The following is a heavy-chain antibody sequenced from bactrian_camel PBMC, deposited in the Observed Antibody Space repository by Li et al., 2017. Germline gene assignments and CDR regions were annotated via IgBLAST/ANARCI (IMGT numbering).Heavy chain of an antibody. CDR2: ISSGRDGGTT. CDR1: EYSYHSYC. J-gene: IGHJ6*01. CDR3: AADGPLLIDSDDYDCRSHDFDS. Sequence: QVQLVESGGGSVQAGGSLGLSCAASEYSYHSYCIAWFRQPPGEEREGVVVISSGRDGGTTVYADSVKGRFTISRDNAVRLRMSSLKPEDTAMYYCAADGPLLIDSDDYDCRSHDFDSWGQGTQVTVS. V-gene: IGHV3S63*01. D-gene: IGHD4*01.